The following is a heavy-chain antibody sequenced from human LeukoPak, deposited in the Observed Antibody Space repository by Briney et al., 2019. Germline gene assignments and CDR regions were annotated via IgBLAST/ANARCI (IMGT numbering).Heavy chain of an antibody. CDR1: RFTFNSYS. D-gene: IGHD3-22*01. Sequence: GGSLRLSCAASRFTFNSYSMNWVRHAPGKGLEWVSSISSSSSYIYYADSVKGRFTISRDNAKNSLHLQMNSLRAEDTAVYYCAKNYYDSSGLFDYWGQGTLVIVSS. CDR3: AKNYYDSSGLFDY. V-gene: IGHV3-21*01. J-gene: IGHJ4*02. CDR2: ISSSSSYI.